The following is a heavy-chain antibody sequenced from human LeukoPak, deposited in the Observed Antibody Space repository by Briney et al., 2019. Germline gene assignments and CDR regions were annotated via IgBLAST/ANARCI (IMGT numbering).Heavy chain of an antibody. CDR1: RYTFTAYY. V-gene: IGHV1-2*02. D-gene: IGHD1-26*01. J-gene: IGHJ4*02. CDR3: ARGHYSVGMAY. CDR2: INPNSGGT. Sequence: ASVKVSYKASRYTFTAYYMHWVRQAPGQGLEWMGWINPNSGGTNYAQKFQGRLSMTRDTSISTGSMELSRLRSDDTAVYYCARGHYSVGMAYWGQGTLVTVSS.